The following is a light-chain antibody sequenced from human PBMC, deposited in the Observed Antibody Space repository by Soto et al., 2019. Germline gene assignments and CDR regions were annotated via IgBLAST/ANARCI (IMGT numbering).Light chain of an antibody. V-gene: IGKV3-11*01. CDR2: DAS. CDR3: QPRSNWPIT. Sequence: ELVLTQSPATLSLSPGERATLSCRASQSVSTYLVWYQQKPGQAPRLLIYDASNRATGIPARFSGSGSATDFTLTISSLEPEDFAVYYCQPRSNWPITFGQETRLEIK. CDR1: QSVSTY. J-gene: IGKJ5*01.